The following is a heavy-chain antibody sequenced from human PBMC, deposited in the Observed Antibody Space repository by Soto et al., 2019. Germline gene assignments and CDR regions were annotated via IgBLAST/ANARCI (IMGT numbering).Heavy chain of an antibody. V-gene: IGHV2-26*01. CDR3: ARISTIAWGGTSYYFYFYMDV. CDR1: GFSLSNTRMG. CDR2: IFSNDEK. Sequence: QVTLRESGPVLVKPTETLTLTCTVSGFSLSNTRMGVSWIRQPPGKALEWLAHIFSNDEKSYSTSLKNRVTISKDTSKSQVVLRMTNMDPVDTATYYCARISTIAWGGTSYYFYFYMDVWGKGTAVTVSS. D-gene: IGHD3-10*01. J-gene: IGHJ6*03.